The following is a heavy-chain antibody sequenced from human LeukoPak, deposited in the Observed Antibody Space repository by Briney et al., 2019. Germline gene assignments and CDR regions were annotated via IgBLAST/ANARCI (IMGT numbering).Heavy chain of an antibody. Sequence: SETLSLTCTVSGGSISSGSYYWSWIRQPAGKGLEWIGRIYTSGNTNYNPSLKSRVTISVDTSKNQFSLRLSSVTAADTAVYYCASSNALVWGYFDYWGQGTLVTVSS. V-gene: IGHV4-61*02. CDR1: GGSISSGSYY. CDR2: IYTSGNT. CDR3: ASSNALVWGYFDY. D-gene: IGHD7-27*01. J-gene: IGHJ4*02.